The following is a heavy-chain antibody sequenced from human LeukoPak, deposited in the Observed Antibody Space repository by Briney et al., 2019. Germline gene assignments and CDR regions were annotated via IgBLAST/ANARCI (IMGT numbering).Heavy chain of an antibody. J-gene: IGHJ4*02. CDR3: AKDKYYYGSSGLFDY. CDR1: GFTFDDYA. V-gene: IGHV3-9*03. D-gene: IGHD3-22*01. CDR2: ISWNSGSI. Sequence: GRSLRLSCAPSGFTFDDYAMHWVRQAPGKGLEWVSGISWNSGSIGYADSVKGRFTISRDNAKNSLFLQMNSLRAEDMALYYCAKDKYYYGSSGLFDYWGQGTLVTVSS.